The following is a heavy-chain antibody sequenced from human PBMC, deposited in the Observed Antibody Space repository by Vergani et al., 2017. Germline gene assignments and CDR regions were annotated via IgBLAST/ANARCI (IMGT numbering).Heavy chain of an antibody. J-gene: IGHJ3*02. Sequence: QVQLQESGPGLVKPPGTLSLTCAVSGDSFRSNKWWTWVRQSPGKTLEWIGEISHSGSTNYNPSLKGRVTLSLDTSNNQFSLRLSSVTAADTAVYYCARDPKSYCSGGSCFSVWGAFDIWGRGTTVTVSS. CDR2: ISHSGST. V-gene: IGHV4-4*03. CDR3: ARDPKSYCSGGSCFSVWGAFDI. D-gene: IGHD2-15*01. CDR1: GDSFRSNKW.